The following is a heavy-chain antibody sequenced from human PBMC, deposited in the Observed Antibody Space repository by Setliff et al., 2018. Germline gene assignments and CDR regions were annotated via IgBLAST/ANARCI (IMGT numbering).Heavy chain of an antibody. CDR3: ATLRTSTHFDY. CDR1: GYYIRSGYY. CDR2: IFYDGNA. V-gene: IGHV4-38-2*01. D-gene: IGHD1-1*01. J-gene: IGHJ4*02. Sequence: SETLSLTCVVSGYYIRSGYYWGWIRQHPGKGLEWIGSIFYDGNAFYNPSLKSRVTMSVDTSKNQFSLKLSSVTAADTAVYYCATLRTSTHFDYWGQGTLVTVSS.